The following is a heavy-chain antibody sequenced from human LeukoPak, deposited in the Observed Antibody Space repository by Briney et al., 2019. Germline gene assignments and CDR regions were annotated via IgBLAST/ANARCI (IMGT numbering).Heavy chain of an antibody. Sequence: KISCKASGNSITTYWIGWVRQKPGKGLEWMGLIFPGDSDTRYSPSFQGQVTISADKSISTAYLQWSSLKASDTAMYYCAKSGGYTTSSDFDYWGQGTLVTVSS. V-gene: IGHV5-51*01. D-gene: IGHD6-6*01. CDR2: IFPGDSDT. CDR3: AKSGGYTTSSDFDY. CDR1: GNSITTYW. J-gene: IGHJ4*02.